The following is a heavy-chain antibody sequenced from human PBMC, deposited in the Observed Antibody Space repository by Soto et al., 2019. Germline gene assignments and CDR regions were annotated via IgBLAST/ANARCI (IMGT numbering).Heavy chain of an antibody. CDR2: ISWDGGST. D-gene: IGHD3-10*01. CDR1: GFPFDDYD. V-gene: IGHV3-43D*04. Sequence: ALRLSCAASGFPFDDYDMHWVRQAPGKGLERVSLISWDGGSTYYADAVKGRFTITRDNSKNSLYLQMNSRRAEDTAFYYCAKARAMVRCLSYGMDVWGQGTTVTVSS. J-gene: IGHJ6*02. CDR3: AKARAMVRCLSYGMDV.